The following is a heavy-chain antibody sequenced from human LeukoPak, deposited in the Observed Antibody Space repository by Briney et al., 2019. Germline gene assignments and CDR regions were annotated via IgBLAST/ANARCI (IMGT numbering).Heavy chain of an antibody. CDR3: AKSRGDTSPDY. J-gene: IGHJ4*02. Sequence: GGSLRLSCAASGFTFSAYGIHWVRQAPGKWLEWVAVISNDGSEKYYADSVKGRFTISRDNSKNTLYLQMSSLRAEDTAVYYCAKSRGDTSPDYWGQGTLVTVSS. CDR1: GFTFSAYG. V-gene: IGHV3-30*18. CDR2: ISNDGSEK. D-gene: IGHD3-16*01.